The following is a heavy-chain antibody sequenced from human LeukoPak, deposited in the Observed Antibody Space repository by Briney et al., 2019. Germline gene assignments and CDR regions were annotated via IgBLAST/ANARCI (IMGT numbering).Heavy chain of an antibody. D-gene: IGHD3-3*01. CDR2: FYTSGST. J-gene: IGHJ5*02. Sequence: SETLSLTCTVSGGSISSSGYYWSWIRQAAGKGLEWIGRFYTSGSTNYNPSLMSRVLISVDTSKNQFSLKLSSVTASDTAVDYCARGRTTMGPWGQGTLVTVSS. V-gene: IGHV4-61*02. CDR3: ARGRTTMGP. CDR1: GGSISSSGYY.